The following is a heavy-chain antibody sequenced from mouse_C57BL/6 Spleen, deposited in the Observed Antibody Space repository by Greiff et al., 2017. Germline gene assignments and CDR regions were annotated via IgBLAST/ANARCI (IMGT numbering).Heavy chain of an antibody. CDR1: GYNIKDYY. D-gene: IGHD2-10*01. Sequence: VQLQQSGAELVRPGASVKLSCTASGYNIKDYYMHWVKQRPEQGLEWIGRIDPEDGDTEYAPKFQGKATMTVDTSSNTAYLQLSILTSVDTAVYYCTLLWGSGYWGQGTTLTVSS. J-gene: IGHJ2*01. CDR2: IDPEDGDT. CDR3: TLLWGSGY. V-gene: IGHV14-1*01.